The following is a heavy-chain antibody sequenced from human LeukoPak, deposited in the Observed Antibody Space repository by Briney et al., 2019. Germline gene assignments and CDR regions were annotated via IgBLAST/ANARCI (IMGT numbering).Heavy chain of an antibody. Sequence: GPSVKVSCKASGYTFTSYGIGWVRQAPGQGLEWMGWISAYNGNTNYAQKLQGRVTMTTDTSTSTAYMELRSLRSDDTAVYYCARVVAAAGLSPYYYGMDVWGQGTTVTVSS. V-gene: IGHV1-18*01. CDR3: ARVVAAAGLSPYYYGMDV. D-gene: IGHD6-13*01. J-gene: IGHJ6*02. CDR2: ISAYNGNT. CDR1: GYTFTSYG.